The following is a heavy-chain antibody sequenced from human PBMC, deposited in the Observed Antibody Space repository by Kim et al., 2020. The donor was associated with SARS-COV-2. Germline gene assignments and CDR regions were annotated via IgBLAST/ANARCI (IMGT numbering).Heavy chain of an antibody. CDR2: INAGNGNT. CDR1: GYTFTSYA. D-gene: IGHD3-9*01. Sequence: ASVKVSCKASGYTFTSYAMHWVRQAPGQRLEWMGWINAGNGNTKYSQKFQGRVTITRDTSASTAYMELSSLRSEDTAVYYCARAYYDILTGRSEWYFDLWGRGTLVTVSS. J-gene: IGHJ2*01. V-gene: IGHV1-3*01. CDR3: ARAYYDILTGRSEWYFDL.